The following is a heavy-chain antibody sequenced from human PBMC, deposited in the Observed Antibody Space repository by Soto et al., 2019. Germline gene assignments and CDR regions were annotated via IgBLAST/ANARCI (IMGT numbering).Heavy chain of an antibody. Sequence: EVQLVESGGGLVQPGRSLRLSCAASGFTFDDYAMHWVRQAPGKGLEWVSGISWNSGSIGYADSVKGRFTISRDNAKISRYLQRNSLRAEDTALYYGAKGRYSGYYYAFDYWGQGTLVTVAS. J-gene: IGHJ4*02. CDR2: ISWNSGSI. D-gene: IGHD5-12*01. CDR1: GFTFDDYA. V-gene: IGHV3-9*01. CDR3: AKGRYSGYYYAFDY.